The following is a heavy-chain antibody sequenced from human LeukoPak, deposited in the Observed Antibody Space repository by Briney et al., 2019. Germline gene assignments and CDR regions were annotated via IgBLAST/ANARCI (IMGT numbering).Heavy chain of an antibody. CDR3: AREAYNAFDY. V-gene: IGHV3-21*01. J-gene: IGHJ4*02. CDR1: GFTFSSYS. Sequence: TGGSLRLSCAASGFTFSSYSMNWVRQAPGKGLEWVSSISSSSTYIYYADSVKGRFTISRDNAKNSLYLQMNSLRAEDTAFYYCAREAYNAFDYWARGTLVTVSS. D-gene: IGHD1-1*01. CDR2: ISSSSTYI.